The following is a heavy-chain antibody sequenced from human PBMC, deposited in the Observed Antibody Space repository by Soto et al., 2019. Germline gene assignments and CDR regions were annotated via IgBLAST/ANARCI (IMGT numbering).Heavy chain of an antibody. D-gene: IGHD2-21*02. Sequence: GGSLRLSCAASGFTFSSYGMHWVRQAPGKGLEWVAVISYDGSNKYYADSVKGRFTISRDNSKNTLYLQMNSLRAEDTAVYYCAKELGEYCGGDCYSYYYYYGMDVWGQGTTVTVSS. CDR1: GFTFSSYG. CDR2: ISYDGSNK. V-gene: IGHV3-30*18. J-gene: IGHJ6*02. CDR3: AKELGEYCGGDCYSYYYYYGMDV.